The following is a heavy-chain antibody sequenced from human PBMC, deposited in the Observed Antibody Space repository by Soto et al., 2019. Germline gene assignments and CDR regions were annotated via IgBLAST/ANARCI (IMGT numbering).Heavy chain of an antibody. D-gene: IGHD3-16*01. J-gene: IGHJ6*02. Sequence: GGSLRLSCVGSGFTFSTYSINWVRQAPGKGLEWVSSISSRSDIYYADSVKGRFTISRDNAKNSLYLQMNSLRAEDTAVYYCARHLTPSRGDLGGMAVWGQGTTVTVSS. V-gene: IGHV3-21*01. CDR2: ISSRSDI. CDR3: ARHLTPSRGDLGGMAV. CDR1: GFTFSTYS.